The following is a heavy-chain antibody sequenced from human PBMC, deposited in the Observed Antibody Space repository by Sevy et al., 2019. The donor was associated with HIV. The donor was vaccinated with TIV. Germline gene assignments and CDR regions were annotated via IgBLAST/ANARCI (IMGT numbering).Heavy chain of an antibody. D-gene: IGHD3-9*01. V-gene: IGHV3-23*01. CDR2: LSDSGVST. Sequence: GGSLRLSCAASGFTSSSYAMSWVRQPPGRGLEWVSTLSDSGVSTYYADSVKGRFNISRDNSKNIRYLQMNSLRAEDTAVYYCARDRATSATGTLFDYWGQGTLVTVSS. J-gene: IGHJ4*02. CDR1: GFTSSSYA. CDR3: ARDRATSATGTLFDY.